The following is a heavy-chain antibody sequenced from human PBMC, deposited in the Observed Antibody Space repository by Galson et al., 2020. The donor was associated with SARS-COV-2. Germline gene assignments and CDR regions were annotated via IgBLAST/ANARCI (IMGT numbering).Heavy chain of an antibody. V-gene: IGHV4-34*01. CDR2: INHSGST. CDR3: ARGGYYYYYGMDV. CDR1: GGSFSGYY. J-gene: IGHJ6*02. Sequence: ETSETLSLTCAVYGGSFSGYYWSWIRQPPGKGLEWIGEINHSGSTNYNPSLKSRVTISVDTSKNQFSLKLSSVTAADTAVYYCARGGYYYYYGMDVWGQGTTVTVSS.